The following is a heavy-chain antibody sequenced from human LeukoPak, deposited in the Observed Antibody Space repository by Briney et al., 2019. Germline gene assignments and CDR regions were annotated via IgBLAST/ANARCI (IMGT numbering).Heavy chain of an antibody. CDR1: GGSISSGGYS. J-gene: IGHJ4*02. Sequence: SETLSLTCAVSGGSISSGGYSWSWIRQPPGKGPEWIGYIYHSGSTYYNPSLKSRVTISVDRSKNQFSLKLSSVTAADTAVYYCARAGGSLTLDYWGQGTLVTVSS. CDR3: ARAGGSLTLDY. CDR2: IYHSGST. V-gene: IGHV4-30-2*01. D-gene: IGHD2-15*01.